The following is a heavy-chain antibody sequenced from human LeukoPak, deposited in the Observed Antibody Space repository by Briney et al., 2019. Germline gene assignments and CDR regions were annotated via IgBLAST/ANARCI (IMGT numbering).Heavy chain of an antibody. J-gene: IGHJ5*02. CDR3: ARPSAANTP. Sequence: SETLSLTCAVYGGSFSGYYWSWIRQPPGKGLEWIGEINHSGSTNYNPSLKSRVTISVDTSKNQFSLKLSSVTAADTAVYYCARPSAANTPWGQGTLVTVSS. V-gene: IGHV4-34*01. CDR1: GGSFSGYY. CDR2: INHSGST. D-gene: IGHD2-2*01.